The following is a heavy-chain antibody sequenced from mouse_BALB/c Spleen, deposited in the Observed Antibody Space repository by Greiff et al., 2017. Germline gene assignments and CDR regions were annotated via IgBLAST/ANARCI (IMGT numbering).Heavy chain of an antibody. D-gene: IGHD2-14*01. CDR3: TAYYRYDWFAY. V-gene: IGHV6-6*02. J-gene: IGHJ3*01. CDR1: GFTFSSYW. Sequence: VQLKESGGGLVQPGGSMKLSCVASGFTFSSYWMSWVRQSPEKGLEWVAEIRLKSDNYATHYAESVKGKFTISRDDSKSRLYLQMNSLRAEDTGIYYCTAYYRYDWFAYWGQGTLVTVSA. CDR2: IRLKSDNYAT.